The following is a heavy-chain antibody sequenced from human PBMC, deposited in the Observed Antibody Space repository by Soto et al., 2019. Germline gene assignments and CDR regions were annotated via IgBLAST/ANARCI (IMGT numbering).Heavy chain of an antibody. D-gene: IGHD3-10*01. CDR1: GGSISSSNW. CDR3: ATRTLLWFGELLYYYYYGMDV. CDR2: IYHSGST. Sequence: PSATLSLTCAVSGGSISSSNWWSWVRQPPGKGLEWIGEIYHSGSTNYNPSLKSRVTISVDKSKNQFSLKLSSVTAADTAVYYCATRTLLWFGELLYYYYYGMDVWRQRTTGTVS. V-gene: IGHV4-4*02. J-gene: IGHJ6*02.